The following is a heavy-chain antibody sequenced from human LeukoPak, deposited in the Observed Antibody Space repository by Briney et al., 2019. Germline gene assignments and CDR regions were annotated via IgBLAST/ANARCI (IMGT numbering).Heavy chain of an antibody. CDR1: GFTFNIFG. Sequence: PGGSLRLSCAASGFTFNIFGIHWVRQAPGKGLEWVAAISPDGNKEYYTESVKGRFTVSRDNSKNTIYLQMNSLRGEDSAVYYCAKVNNYDDYWGQGTLVTVSS. CDR3: AKVNNYDDY. D-gene: IGHD1/OR15-1a*01. CDR2: ISPDGNKE. J-gene: IGHJ4*02. V-gene: IGHV3-30*18.